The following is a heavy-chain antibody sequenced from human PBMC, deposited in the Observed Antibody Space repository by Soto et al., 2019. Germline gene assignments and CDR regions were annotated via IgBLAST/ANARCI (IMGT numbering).Heavy chain of an antibody. D-gene: IGHD3-3*01. Sequence: KTSETLSLTCAVYGGSVNGYYWNWIRQPPGKGLEWIGEINHTGDTHYNPSLKSRVTMSVDTSKNQFSLRLSSVTAADTAIYYCATRITVFGLLIPPFDPWGQGTQVTVSS. V-gene: IGHV4-34*01. J-gene: IGHJ5*02. CDR3: ATRITVFGLLIPPFDP. CDR2: INHTGDT. CDR1: GGSVNGYY.